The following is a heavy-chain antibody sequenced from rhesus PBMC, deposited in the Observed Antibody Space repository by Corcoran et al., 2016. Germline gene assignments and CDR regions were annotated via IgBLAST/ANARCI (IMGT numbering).Heavy chain of an antibody. Sequence: QLQLQESGPGLVKPSETLSVTCAVSGGSISSSYWSWIRQAPGKGLEWIWYFYGSGSSTNYNPSLKCRVTLSVDKSKNQLSLKLSSVTTADTAVYYCARSNYEDDYGYYYTENDAFDFWGQGLRVTVSS. CDR1: GGSISSSY. D-gene: IGHD3-9*01. J-gene: IGHJ3*01. CDR3: ARSNYEDDYGYYYTENDAFDF. CDR2: FYGSGSST. V-gene: IGHV4-169*01.